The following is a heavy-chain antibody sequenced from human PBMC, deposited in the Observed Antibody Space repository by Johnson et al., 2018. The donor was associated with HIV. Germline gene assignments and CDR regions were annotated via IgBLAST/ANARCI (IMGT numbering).Heavy chain of an antibody. D-gene: IGHD2-21*02. CDR2: ISSSGSTI. CDR3: ARDSSVVTTDAFDF. Sequence: QVQLVESGGGLVKPGGSLRLSCAASGFTFSDYYMSWIRQAPGKGLEWVSYISSSGSTIYYADSVNGRFTISRDNAKNSLYLQMNSLRAEDTAVYFCARDSSVVTTDAFDFLGHGTMVTVSS. V-gene: IGHV3-11*04. J-gene: IGHJ3*01. CDR1: GFTFSDYY.